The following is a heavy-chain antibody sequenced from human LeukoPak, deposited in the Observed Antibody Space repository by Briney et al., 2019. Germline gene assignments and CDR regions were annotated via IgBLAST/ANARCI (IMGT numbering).Heavy chain of an antibody. D-gene: IGHD2-15*01. CDR3: ARDARYCSGGSCCDY. V-gene: IGHV3-48*03. Sequence: GGSLRLSCAASGFTFSSYEMNWVRQAPGKGLEWVSCISSSGSSIYYADSVKGRFTISRDNAKNSLYLQMSSLRAEDTAVYYCARDARYCSGGSCCDYWGQGTLVTVSS. J-gene: IGHJ4*02. CDR1: GFTFSSYE. CDR2: ISSSGSSI.